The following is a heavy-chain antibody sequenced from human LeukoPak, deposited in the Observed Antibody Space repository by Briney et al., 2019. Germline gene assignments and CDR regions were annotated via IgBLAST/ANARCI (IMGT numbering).Heavy chain of an antibody. J-gene: IGHJ4*02. D-gene: IGHD2-2*01. CDR3: AKDLPAAYFDY. Sequence: GGSLRLSCAASGFTFSNYGMHWVRQAPGKGLEWVAFIRYDESTKFYADSVKGRFTISRDNSKTTLYLQMNSLRAGDTAVYYCAKDLPAAYFDYWGQGTLVTVSS. CDR2: IRYDESTK. V-gene: IGHV3-30*02. CDR1: GFTFSNYG.